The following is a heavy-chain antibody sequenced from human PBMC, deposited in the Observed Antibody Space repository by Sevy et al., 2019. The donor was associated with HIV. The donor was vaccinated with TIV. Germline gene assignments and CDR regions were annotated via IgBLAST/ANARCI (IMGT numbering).Heavy chain of an antibody. J-gene: IGHJ5*02. V-gene: IGHV3-21*01. Sequence: GGSLRLSCAASGFTFSSYSMNWVRQAPGKGLEWVSSISSSSSYIYYADPVKGRFTISRDNAKNSLYLQRNSRRAEDTAVYYCAGGRSVVVPTALTRFDPWGKGTLVTVSS. D-gene: IGHD2-2*01. CDR1: GFTFSSYS. CDR2: ISSSSSYI. CDR3: AGGRSVVVPTALTRFDP.